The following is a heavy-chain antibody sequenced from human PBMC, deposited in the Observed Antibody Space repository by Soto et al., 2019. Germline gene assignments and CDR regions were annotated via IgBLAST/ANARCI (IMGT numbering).Heavy chain of an antibody. D-gene: IGHD2-2*01. CDR3: ARDGVVVPAADYAWFDY. Sequence: SETLSLTCAVYGGSFSGYYWGWIRQPPGKGLEWIGEINHSGSTNYNPSLKSRVTISVDTSKNQFSLKLSSVTAADTAVYYCARDGVVVPAADYAWFDYWGQGTLVTVSS. CDR1: GGSFSGYY. V-gene: IGHV4-34*01. J-gene: IGHJ4*02. CDR2: INHSGST.